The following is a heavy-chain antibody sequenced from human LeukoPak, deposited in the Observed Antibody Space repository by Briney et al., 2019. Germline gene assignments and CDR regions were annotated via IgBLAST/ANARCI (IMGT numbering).Heavy chain of an antibody. CDR2: IIPIFGTA. Sequence: ASVKVSCKASGGTFSSYAISWVRQAPGQGLEWMGGIIPIFGTANYAQKFQGRVTITADESTSTAYMELSSLRSEDTAVYYCARVSGSYFRQRWFDPWGQGTLVTVSS. CDR1: GGTFSSYA. J-gene: IGHJ5*02. D-gene: IGHD1-26*01. CDR3: ARVSGSYFRQRWFDP. V-gene: IGHV1-69*01.